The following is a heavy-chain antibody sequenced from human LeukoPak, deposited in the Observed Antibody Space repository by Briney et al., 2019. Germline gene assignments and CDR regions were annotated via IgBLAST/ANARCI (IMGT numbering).Heavy chain of an antibody. D-gene: IGHD2-2*01. CDR2: IYSSGSA. J-gene: IGHJ4*02. CDR3: ARGLATAQGAAAMPL. V-gene: IGHV4-31*03. CDR1: GGSISSGSYY. Sequence: SETLSLTCTVSGGSISSGSYYWTWIRQHPGKGLEWIGYIYSSGSAYYNPSLKSRVTISIDTSKNQLSLMLSSVTAADTAVYYCARGLATAQGAAAMPLWGQGTLVTVSS.